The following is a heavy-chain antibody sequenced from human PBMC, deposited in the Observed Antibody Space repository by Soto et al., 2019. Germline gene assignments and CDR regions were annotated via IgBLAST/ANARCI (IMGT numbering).Heavy chain of an antibody. D-gene: IGHD1-20*01. J-gene: IGHJ6*02. CDR1: GFSITSPGMS. V-gene: IGHV2-70*13. Sequence: SGPTLVNPTETLALTCTFSGFSITSPGMSVSWIRQPPGRALEWLALIERDDDDKYYSTSLKTRLTISKEPRKNHVVLTMANMDPADTATYYCARSIRGPRKFNGMDVWGQGTTVTVS. CDR2: IERDDDDK. CDR3: ARSIRGPRKFNGMDV.